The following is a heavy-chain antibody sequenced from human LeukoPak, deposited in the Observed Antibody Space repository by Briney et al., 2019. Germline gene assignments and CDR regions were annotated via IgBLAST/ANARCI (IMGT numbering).Heavy chain of an antibody. V-gene: IGHV4-39*01. CDR2: SHYDGST. D-gene: IGHD1-26*01. Sequence: PSETLSLTCTGDSISSSSYYWGWIRQPPGEGLEWIGTSHYDGSTYYNPSLKSRVTIYVDTSKNQFSLKLSSVTAADTAVYYCARRPYSGSYGFYYYGLDVWGQGTTVTVSS. CDR3: ARRPYSGSYGFYYYGLDV. CDR1: DSISSSSYY. J-gene: IGHJ6*02.